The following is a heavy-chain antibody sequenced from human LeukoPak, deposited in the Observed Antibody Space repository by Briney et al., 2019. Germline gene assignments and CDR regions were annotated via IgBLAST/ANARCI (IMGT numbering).Heavy chain of an antibody. V-gene: IGHV3-23*01. D-gene: IGHD1-26*01. CDR1: GFTFSSYA. Sequence: PGGSLRLSCAASGFTFSSYAMSWVRQAPGKGLEWVSTISGSGGAGTYYADSVKGRFTISRDNSKNTLYLPMNSLRAEDTAVYYCVKDRCGSPSYGMDVWGQGTTVTVSS. J-gene: IGHJ6*02. CDR2: ISGSGGAGT. CDR3: VKDRCGSPSYGMDV.